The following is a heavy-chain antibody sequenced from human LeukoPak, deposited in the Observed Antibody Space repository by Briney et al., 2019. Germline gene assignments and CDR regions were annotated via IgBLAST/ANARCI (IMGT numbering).Heavy chain of an antibody. J-gene: IGHJ4*02. CDR1: GFTFDDYA. Sequence: PGRSLRLSCAASGFTFDDYAMHWVRQAPGKGLEWVSGIIWNSGSIGYADSVKGRFTISRDNAKNSLYLQMNSLRAEDTALYYCAKGYDFTPYYFDSWGQGTLVTVSS. V-gene: IGHV3-9*01. CDR2: IIWNSGSI. CDR3: AKGYDFTPYYFDS. D-gene: IGHD3-3*01.